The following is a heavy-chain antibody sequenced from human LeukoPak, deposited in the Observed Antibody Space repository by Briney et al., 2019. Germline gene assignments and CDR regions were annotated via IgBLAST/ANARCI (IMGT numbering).Heavy chain of an antibody. V-gene: IGHV3-30*04. J-gene: IGHJ6*04. CDR3: ARDLVVVPAAVYYYYGMDV. CDR2: ISYDGSNK. D-gene: IGHD2-2*01. CDR1: GFTFSSYA. Sequence: GRSLRLSCAASGFTFSSYAMHWVRQAPGKGLEWVAVISYDGSNKYYADPVKGRFTISRDNSKNTLYLQMNSLRAEDTAVYYCARDLVVVPAAVYYYYGMDVWGKGTTVTVSS.